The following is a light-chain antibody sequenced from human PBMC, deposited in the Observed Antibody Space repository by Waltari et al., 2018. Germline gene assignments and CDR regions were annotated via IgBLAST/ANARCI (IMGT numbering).Light chain of an antibody. CDR2: DAS. V-gene: IGKV3-11*01. J-gene: IGKJ5*01. Sequence: EIVLKQSPDTMSLSPGKRATLSCRARQSVSSYLAWYQQKPGQAPRLLIYDASNRATGIPARFIGSGSVTDFTITISSLEPEDFAVYYCQQRSNWPLSITCGQGTRLEIK. CDR1: QSVSSY. CDR3: QQRSNWPLSIT.